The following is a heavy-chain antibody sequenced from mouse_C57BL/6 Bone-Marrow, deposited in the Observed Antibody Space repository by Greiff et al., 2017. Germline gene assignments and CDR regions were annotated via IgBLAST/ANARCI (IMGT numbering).Heavy chain of an antibody. D-gene: IGHD2-1*01. CDR3: GRVGGYGNLDY. V-gene: IGHV1-55*01. Sequence: QVQLQQPGAELVKPGASVKMSCKASGYTFTSYWITWVKQRPGQGLEWIGEIYPGSGSTNYNEKFKSKATLTVDTSSSTAYMRLSSLTSEDSAVYYCGRVGGYGNLDYWGQGTTLTVSS. CDR1: GYTFTSYW. CDR2: IYPGSGST. J-gene: IGHJ2*01.